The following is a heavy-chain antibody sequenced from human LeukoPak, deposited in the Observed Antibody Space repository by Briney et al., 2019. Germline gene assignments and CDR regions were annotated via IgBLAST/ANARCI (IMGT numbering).Heavy chain of an antibody. CDR1: GFTFSSYS. V-gene: IGHV3-21*01. CDR3: ARLSLTRGYSGYLDY. CDR2: ISSSSSYI. J-gene: IGHJ4*02. D-gene: IGHD5-12*01. Sequence: GGSLRLSCAASGFTFSSYSMSWVRQAPGKGLEWVSSISSSSSYIYYADSVKGRFTISRDNAKNSLYLQMNSLRAEDTAVYYCARLSLTRGYSGYLDYWGQGTLVTVSS.